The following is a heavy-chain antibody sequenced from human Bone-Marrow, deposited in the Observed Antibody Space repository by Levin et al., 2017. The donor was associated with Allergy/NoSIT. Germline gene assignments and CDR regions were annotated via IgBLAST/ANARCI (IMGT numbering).Heavy chain of an antibody. CDR1: GDSVTTNNVA. CDR3: VRGQFSGFGI. Sequence: LRLSCAISGDSVTTNNVAWNWIRQSPSRGLEWLGRTYYRSRWYNDYAVSVKSRITVNADTSKNQFSLQMMSVSPEDTAVYYCVRGQFSGFGIWGQGTMVTVSS. CDR2: TYYRSRWYN. V-gene: IGHV6-1*01. D-gene: IGHD1-26*01. J-gene: IGHJ3*02.